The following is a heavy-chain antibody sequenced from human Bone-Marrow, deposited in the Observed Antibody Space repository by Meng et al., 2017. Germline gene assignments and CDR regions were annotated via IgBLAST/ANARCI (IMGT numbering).Heavy chain of an antibody. CDR1: GDSISSDIW. V-gene: IGHV4-4*02. J-gene: IGHJ4*02. CDR2: VYHRGDT. Sequence: QVQLQESGPGLVKPSGTLSLTCTVPGDSISSDIWWSWVRRPPGKGLEWIGEVYHRGDTNYNPSLKSRVDISVDKSKNQFYLSLFSVTAADTAVYYCGRDQGRELINHWGQGTLVTVSS. D-gene: IGHD1-7*01. CDR3: GRDQGRELINH.